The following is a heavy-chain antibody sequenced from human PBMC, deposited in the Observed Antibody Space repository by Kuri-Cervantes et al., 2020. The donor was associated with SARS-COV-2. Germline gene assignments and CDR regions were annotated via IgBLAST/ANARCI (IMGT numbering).Heavy chain of an antibody. CDR1: GYTFTSYA. D-gene: IGHD6-6*01. Sequence: ASVKVSCKASGYTFTSYAMHWVRQAPGQRLEWMGWSNAGNGNTKYSQEFQGRVTITRDTSASTAYMELSSLRSEDTAVYYCAREEYSSSYLVKPRIFDYWGQGTLVTVSS. J-gene: IGHJ4*01. CDR2: SNAGNGNT. CDR3: AREEYSSSYLVKPRIFDY. V-gene: IGHV1-3*02.